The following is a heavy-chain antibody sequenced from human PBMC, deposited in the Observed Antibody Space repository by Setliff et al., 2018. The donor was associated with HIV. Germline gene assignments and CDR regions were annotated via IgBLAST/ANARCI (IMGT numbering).Heavy chain of an antibody. J-gene: IGHJ4*02. CDR2: IHHTGST. Sequence: SETLSLTCTVSDDSVSTFYWNWIRQPPGKGLEWIGFIHHTGSTVSNPSLKSRVTISADTSKSQFSLKLTSVTAADTAAYFCARVSTDYVWGSFLSSGPYYFDFWGQGALVTSPQ. D-gene: IGHD3-16*01. CDR1: DDSVSTFY. V-gene: IGHV4-59*08. CDR3: ARVSTDYVWGSFLSSGPYYFDF.